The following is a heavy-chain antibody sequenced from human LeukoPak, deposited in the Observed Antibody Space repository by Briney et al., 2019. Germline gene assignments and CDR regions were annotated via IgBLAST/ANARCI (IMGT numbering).Heavy chain of an antibody. D-gene: IGHD1-7*01. J-gene: IGHJ6*03. CDR3: ARRWNYGRNYYIDV. Sequence: SETLSLTCAVYGGSFSNYYWSWIRQSPGRGLEWIGEINDSGRTNYNPPLMSRVTVSVDTSKNQFSLRLTSVTATDTAVYYCARRWNYGRNYYIDVWGNGATVSVSS. CDR2: INDSGRT. CDR1: GGSFSNYY. V-gene: IGHV4-34*01.